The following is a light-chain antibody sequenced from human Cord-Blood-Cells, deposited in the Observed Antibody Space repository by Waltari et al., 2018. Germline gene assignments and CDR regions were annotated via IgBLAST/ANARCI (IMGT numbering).Light chain of an antibody. CDR3: QQSYSTPRT. CDR2: AAS. Sequence: DIQMTQSPSSLSASVGDRVTITCRASQRISSYLNWYQQKPGKDPKLLIYAASSLQSGVPSRFSGSGSGTDFTLTISSLQPEDFSTYYCQQSYSTPRTFGPGTKVDIK. V-gene: IGKV1-39*01. CDR1: QRISSY. J-gene: IGKJ3*01.